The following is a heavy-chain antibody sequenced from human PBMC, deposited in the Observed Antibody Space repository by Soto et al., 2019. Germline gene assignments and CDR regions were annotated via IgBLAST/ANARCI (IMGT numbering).Heavy chain of an antibody. J-gene: IGHJ6*04. V-gene: IGHV3-9*01. Sequence: GGSLRLSCAASGFTFDDYAMHWVRQAPGKGLEWVSGISRNSGSIGYADSVKGRFTISRDNAKNSLYLQMNSLRAEDTALYYCAKDDVWGKGTTVTVSS. CDR2: ISRNSGSI. CDR1: GFTFDDYA. CDR3: AKDDV.